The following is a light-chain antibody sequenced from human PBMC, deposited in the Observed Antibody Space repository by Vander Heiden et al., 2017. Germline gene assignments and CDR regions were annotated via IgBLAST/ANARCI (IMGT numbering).Light chain of an antibody. CDR2: SNK. Sequence: QSVLTQPPSASGPPGQRVTISCSGSSSNIGSNYVYWYQQLPGTAPKLLIYSNKQRPSGVPDRFSGSKSGTSASLAISGLRSEDEADYYCAAWDDSLSGVVFGGGTKLTVL. J-gene: IGLJ2*01. CDR1: SSNIGSNY. V-gene: IGLV1-47*02. CDR3: AAWDDSLSGVV.